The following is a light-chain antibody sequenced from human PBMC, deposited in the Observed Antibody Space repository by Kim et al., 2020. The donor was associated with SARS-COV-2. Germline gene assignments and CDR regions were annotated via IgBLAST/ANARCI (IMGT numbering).Light chain of an antibody. Sequence: SSELTQDPAVSVALGQTVRITCQGDNLRTSYASRYQVKPGQAPVLVIHSNNKRPSGIPDRTPGPMSGDTATLTITGAQPQDEADYHCYSRDSSGSHWLFG. CDR3: YSRDSSGSHWL. CDR1: NLRTSY. CDR2: SNN. V-gene: IGLV3-19*01. J-gene: IGLJ3*02.